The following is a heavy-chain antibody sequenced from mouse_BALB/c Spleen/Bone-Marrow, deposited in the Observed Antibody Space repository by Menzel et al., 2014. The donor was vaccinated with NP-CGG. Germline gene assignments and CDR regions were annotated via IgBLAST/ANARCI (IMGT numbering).Heavy chain of an antibody. CDR1: GFTFSGYY. Sequence: VQLKDSGGGLVQPGGSLKLSCATSGFTFSGYYMYWVRQTPEKRLEWVAYITKGGGSTYYPDIVKGRFTISRDNAKNTLYLQMSRLKSEDTAMYYCARQLAYAMDYWGQGTSVTVSS. V-gene: IGHV5-12*02. J-gene: IGHJ4*01. CDR3: ARQLAYAMDY. D-gene: IGHD4-1*01. CDR2: ITKGGGST.